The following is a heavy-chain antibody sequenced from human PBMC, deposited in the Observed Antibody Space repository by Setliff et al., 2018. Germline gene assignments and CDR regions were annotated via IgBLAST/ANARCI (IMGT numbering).Heavy chain of an antibody. V-gene: IGHV4-59*01. D-gene: IGHD6-13*01. Sequence: PSETLSLTCTVSGGSISSYYWNWIRQPPGKGLEWIGYIHYSGSPNYQPSLKSRVSTSVDTSQNQISLKLSSVTAADTAVYYCARTMYSSSWYGAFDIWGQGTMVTVSS. J-gene: IGHJ3*02. CDR2: IHYSGSP. CDR1: GGSISSYY. CDR3: ARTMYSSSWYGAFDI.